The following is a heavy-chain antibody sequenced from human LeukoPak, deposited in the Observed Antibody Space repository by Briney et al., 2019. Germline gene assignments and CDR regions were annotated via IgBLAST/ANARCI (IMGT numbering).Heavy chain of an antibody. CDR1: GYTFTGYY. CDR3: ARVKWLSFRVENWFDP. V-gene: IGHV1-2*02. D-gene: IGHD3-22*01. J-gene: IGHJ5*02. CDR2: INPNSGGT. Sequence: EASVKVSCKASGYTFTGYYMHWVRQAPGQGLEWMGWINPNSGGTNYAQKFQGRVTMTRDTSISTAYMELSRLRSDDTAVYYCARVKWLSFRVENWFDPWGQGTLVTVSS.